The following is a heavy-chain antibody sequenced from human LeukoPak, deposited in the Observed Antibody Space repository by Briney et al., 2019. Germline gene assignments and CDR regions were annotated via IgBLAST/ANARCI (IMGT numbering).Heavy chain of an antibody. D-gene: IGHD1-7*01. CDR3: ARGGELLNY. Sequence: PSETLSLTCTVSGGSISSSSYYWGWIRQPPGKGLEWIGSIYYSGSTYYNPSLKSRVTISVDTSKNQFSLKLSSVTAADTAVYYCARGGELLNYLGQGTLVTVSS. CDR1: GGSISSSSYY. J-gene: IGHJ4*02. V-gene: IGHV4-39*07. CDR2: IYYSGST.